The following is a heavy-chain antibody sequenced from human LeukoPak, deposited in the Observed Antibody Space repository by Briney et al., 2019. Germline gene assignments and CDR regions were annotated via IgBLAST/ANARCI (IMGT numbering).Heavy chain of an antibody. V-gene: IGHV4-4*02. CDR1: GGSISSSNW. J-gene: IGHJ4*02. CDR3: AREAHVLDFDWLSEEFDY. D-gene: IGHD3-9*01. CDR2: IYHSGST. Sequence: SSETLSLTCAVSGGSISSSNWWSWVRQPPGKGLEWIGEIYHSGSTNYNPSLKSRVTMSVDTSKNQFSLKLSSVTAADTAVYYCAREAHVLDFDWLSEEFDYWGQGTLVTVSS.